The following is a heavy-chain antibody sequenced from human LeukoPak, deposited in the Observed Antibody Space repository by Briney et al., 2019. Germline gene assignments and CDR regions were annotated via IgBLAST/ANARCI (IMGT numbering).Heavy chain of an antibody. CDR3: TSQIIAVAGTIGY. CDR1: GYSISSGYY. V-gene: IGHV4-38-2*01. Sequence: PSETLSLTCAVSGYSISSGYYWGSIRHPPGKGLEWIGSIYHSGSTYYNPSLKSRVTISVDTSKNQFSLKLSSVTAADTAVYYCTSQIIAVAGTIGYWGQGTLVTVSS. J-gene: IGHJ4*02. D-gene: IGHD6-19*01. CDR2: IYHSGST.